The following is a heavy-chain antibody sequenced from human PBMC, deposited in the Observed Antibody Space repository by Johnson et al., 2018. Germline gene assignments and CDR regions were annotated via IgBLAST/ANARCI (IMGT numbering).Heavy chain of an antibody. CDR3: ARTLMDSPNMWWFDP. Sequence: QVQLQESGPGLVKPSETLSVTCTVSGASISSSSYYWGWIRQPPEKGLEWIGNIYYSGTTFHNPSLKTRVTISVDTSKHQFPLKLTSVTAADTAVYFCARTLMDSPNMWWFDPWGQGTLVTVSS. D-gene: IGHD2-2*03. V-gene: IGHV4-39*07. CDR1: GASISSSSYY. CDR2: IYYSGTT. J-gene: IGHJ5*02.